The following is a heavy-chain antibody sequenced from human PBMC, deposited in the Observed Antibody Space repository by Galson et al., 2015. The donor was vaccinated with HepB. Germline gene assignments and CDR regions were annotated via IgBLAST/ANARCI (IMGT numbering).Heavy chain of an antibody. CDR3: ARDLAGQLVDYYYYGMDV. Sequence: SLRLSCAASGLTFSSYAMHWVRQAPGKGLEWVAVISYDGSNKYYADSVKGRFTISRDNSKNTLYLQMNSLRAEDTAVYYCARDLAGQLVDYYYYGMDVWGQGTTVTVSS. J-gene: IGHJ6*02. D-gene: IGHD6-6*01. CDR1: GLTFSSYA. V-gene: IGHV3-30-3*01. CDR2: ISYDGSNK.